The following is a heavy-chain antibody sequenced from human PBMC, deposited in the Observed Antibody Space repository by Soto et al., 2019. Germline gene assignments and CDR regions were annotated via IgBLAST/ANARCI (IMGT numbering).Heavy chain of an antibody. J-gene: IGHJ4*02. CDR2: IIPIFGTA. D-gene: IGHD6-19*01. V-gene: IGHV1-69*01. CDR3: ASEDGSIAVAGRWVSRGGTFDY. Sequence: QVQLVQSGAEVKKPGSSVKVSCKASGGTFSSYAISWVRQAPGQGLEWMGGIIPIFGTANYAQKFQGRVTITADESTSTAYMELSSLRSEDTAVYYCASEDGSIAVAGRWVSRGGTFDYWGQGTLVTVSS. CDR1: GGTFSSYA.